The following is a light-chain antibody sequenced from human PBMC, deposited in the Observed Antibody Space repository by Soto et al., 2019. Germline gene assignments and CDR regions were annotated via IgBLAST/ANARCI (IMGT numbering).Light chain of an antibody. V-gene: IGKV3-15*01. CDR2: GAS. CDR3: QQYNNWPLP. J-gene: IGKJ5*01. Sequence: EIRMTQSPAILSVSPGESATLSCRASQSVSSHVVWYQQKPGQAPRLLIYGASSRATGIPVRFSGSGSGTEFTLTISSLQSEDFAVYYCQQYNNWPLPFGQGTRLEIK. CDR1: QSVSSH.